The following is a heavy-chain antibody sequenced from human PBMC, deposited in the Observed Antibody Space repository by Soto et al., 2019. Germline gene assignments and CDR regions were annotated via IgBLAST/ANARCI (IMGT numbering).Heavy chain of an antibody. CDR1: GYTFTSYG. D-gene: IGHD2-15*01. CDR3: ARDRAGGGYCSGGSCYEGNYYYYYGMDV. CDR2: ISAYNGNT. J-gene: IGHJ6*02. V-gene: IGHV1-18*01. Sequence: VASVKVSCKASGYTFTSYGISWVRQAPGQGLEWMGWISAYNGNTNYAQKLQGRVTMTTDTSTSTAYMELRSLRSDDTAVYYCARDRAGGGYCSGGSCYEGNYYYYYGMDVWGQGTTVTVSS.